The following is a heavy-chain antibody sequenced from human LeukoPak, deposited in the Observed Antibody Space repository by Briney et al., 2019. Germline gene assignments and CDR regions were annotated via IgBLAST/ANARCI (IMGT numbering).Heavy chain of an antibody. Sequence: ASVKVSCXASGGTFSSYAISWVRQAPGQGLEWMEGIIPIFGTANYAQKFQGRVTITTDESTSTAYMELSSLRSEDTAVYYCARVDCSGGSCYTSFDYWGQGTLVTVSS. CDR2: IIPIFGTA. J-gene: IGHJ4*02. CDR3: ARVDCSGGSCYTSFDY. CDR1: GGTFSSYA. V-gene: IGHV1-69*05. D-gene: IGHD2-15*01.